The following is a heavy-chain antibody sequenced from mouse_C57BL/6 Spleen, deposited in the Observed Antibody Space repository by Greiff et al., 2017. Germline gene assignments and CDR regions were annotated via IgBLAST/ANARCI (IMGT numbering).Heavy chain of an antibody. CDR1: GYTFTSYW. CDR3: ARPYGYYYAMDY. J-gene: IGHJ4*01. CDR2: IDPSDSYT. Sequence: QVQLKQPGAELVRPGTSVKLSCKASGYTFTSYWMHWVKQRPGQGLEWIGVIDPSDSYTNYNQKFKGKATLTVDTSSSTAYMQLSSLTSEDSAVYYCARPYGYYYAMDYWGQGTSVTVSS. D-gene: IGHD2-2*01. V-gene: IGHV1-59*01.